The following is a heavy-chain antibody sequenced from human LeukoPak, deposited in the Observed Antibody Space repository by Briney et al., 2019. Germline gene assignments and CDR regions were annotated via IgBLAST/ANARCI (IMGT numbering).Heavy chain of an antibody. CDR1: GYTFTGYY. J-gene: IGHJ3*02. CDR2: ISAYNGNT. Sequence: GASVKVSCKASGYTFTGYYIHWVRQAPGQGLEWMGWISAYNGNTNYAQRLQGRVTMTTDTSTSTAYMELRSLRSDDTAVYYCARKSATYRFWNGYFLSYAFDILGQGA. CDR3: ARKSATYRFWNGYFLSYAFDI. D-gene: IGHD3-3*01. V-gene: IGHV1-18*04.